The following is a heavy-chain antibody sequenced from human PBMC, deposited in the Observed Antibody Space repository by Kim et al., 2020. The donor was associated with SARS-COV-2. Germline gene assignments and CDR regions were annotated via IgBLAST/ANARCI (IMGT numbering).Heavy chain of an antibody. V-gene: IGHV5-51*01. CDR1: GYSFTSYW. CDR3: ARPETPTGGGVGYYGMDV. Sequence: GESLKISCKGSGYSFTSYWIGWVRQMPGKGLEWMGIIYPGDSDTRYSPSFQGQVTISADKSISTAYLQWSSLKASDTAMYYCARPETPTGGGVGYYGMDVWGQGTTVTVSS. CDR2: IYPGDSDT. J-gene: IGHJ6*02. D-gene: IGHD1-26*01.